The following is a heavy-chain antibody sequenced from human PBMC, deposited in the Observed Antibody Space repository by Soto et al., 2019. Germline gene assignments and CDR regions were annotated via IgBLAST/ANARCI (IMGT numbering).Heavy chain of an antibody. CDR3: ARWHHYGSAGVDI. V-gene: IGHV3-11*06. D-gene: IGHD3-10*01. J-gene: IGHJ6*02. CDR2: ISGSQTYT. CDR1: GFTFTDYY. Sequence: LRLSCAASGFTFTDYYMNWIRQAPGKGLEWVSHISGSQTYTDYADSVKGRFTISRDNDKNSVYLQMNGLRAEDTAVYFCARWHHYGSAGVDIWGQGTTVTVSS.